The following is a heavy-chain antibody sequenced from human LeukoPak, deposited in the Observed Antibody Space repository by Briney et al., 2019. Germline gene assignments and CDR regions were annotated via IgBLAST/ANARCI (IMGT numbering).Heavy chain of an antibody. CDR1: GHTFTSYG. J-gene: IGHJ3*02. CDR2: ISAYNGNT. D-gene: IGHD3-22*01. CDR3: ARDRSSGYPLDAFDI. Sequence: ASVKVSCKASGHTFTSYGISWVRQAPGQGLEWMGWISAYNGNTNYAQKLQGRVTMTTDTSTSTAYMELRSLRSDDTAVYYCARDRSSGYPLDAFDIWGQGTMVTVSS. V-gene: IGHV1-18*01.